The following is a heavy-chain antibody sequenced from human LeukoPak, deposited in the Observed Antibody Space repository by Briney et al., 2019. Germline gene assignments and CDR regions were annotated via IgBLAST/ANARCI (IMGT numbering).Heavy chain of an antibody. CDR1: GYTFTSYA. CDR3: ARGPNYYDSSGFHYRD. J-gene: IGHJ4*02. D-gene: IGHD3-22*01. V-gene: IGHV1-2*02. CDR2: INPNSGDT. Sequence: ASVKVSCKASGYTFTSYAMHWVRQAPGQGLEWMGWINPNSGDTKIAQKFQGRVTMTRDTSISTAYMELSSLRSDDTAVYYCARGPNYYDSSGFHYRDWGQGTLVTVSS.